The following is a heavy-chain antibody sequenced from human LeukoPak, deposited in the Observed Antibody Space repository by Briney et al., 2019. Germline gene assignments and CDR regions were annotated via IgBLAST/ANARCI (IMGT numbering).Heavy chain of an antibody. CDR2: IKKNGSEK. J-gene: IGHJ4*02. D-gene: IGHD5-18*01. CDR1: GFTFSSYW. CDR3: ARHLSGVTGYTYGRGIDY. Sequence: GGSLRLSCTASGFTFSSYWMSWVRQAPGKGLEWVANIKKNGSEKYYVDSVKGRFTISRDNAKTSLYLQMNSLRAEDTAVYYCARHLSGVTGYTYGRGIDYWGQGTLVTVSS. V-gene: IGHV3-7*01.